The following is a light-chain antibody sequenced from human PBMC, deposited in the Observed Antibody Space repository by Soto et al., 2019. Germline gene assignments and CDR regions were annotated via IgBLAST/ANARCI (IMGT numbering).Light chain of an antibody. CDR3: QQSFSTPHT. Sequence: ILLTQSPGTLSLSPGEIATLSWSASQSVCNNYLAWYQHQPAQAPRRLIYAASSRATGIPDRFSGSGYGTDFTLTISSLQPEDFATYYCQQSFSTPHTLGQGTKVDIK. V-gene: IGKV3-20*01. CDR2: AAS. J-gene: IGKJ2*01. CDR1: QSVCNNY.